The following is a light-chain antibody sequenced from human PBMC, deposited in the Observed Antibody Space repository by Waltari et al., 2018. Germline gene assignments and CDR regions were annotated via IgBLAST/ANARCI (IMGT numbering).Light chain of an antibody. CDR1: QSINTY. J-gene: IGKJ4*01. CDR2: EAS. Sequence: EVLLTLSPATLSLSPGERATLSCRSSQSINTYLAWYQLKSGQAPRLLIYEASNRATGIPARFSGSGSGTDFTLTISSLEPEDSAVYYCQQRSNWPPVTFGGGTKVEIK. V-gene: IGKV3-11*01. CDR3: QQRSNWPPVT.